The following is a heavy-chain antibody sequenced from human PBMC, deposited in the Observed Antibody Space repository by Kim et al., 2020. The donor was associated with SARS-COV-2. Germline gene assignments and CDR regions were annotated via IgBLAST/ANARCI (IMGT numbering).Heavy chain of an antibody. CDR2: IYYSGST. CDR3: ARSSLPLWYFDL. J-gene: IGHJ2*01. V-gene: IGHV4-59*01. Sequence: SETLSLTCTVSGGSISSYYWSWIRQPPGKGLEWIGYIYYSGSTNYNPSLKSRVTISVDTSKNQFSLKLSSVTAADTAVYYCARSSLPLWYFDLWGRGTLVTVSS. D-gene: IGHD1-26*01. CDR1: GGSISSYY.